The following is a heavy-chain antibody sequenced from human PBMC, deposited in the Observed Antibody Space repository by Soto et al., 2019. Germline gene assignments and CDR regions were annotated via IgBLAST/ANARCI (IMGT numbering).Heavy chain of an antibody. Sequence: QVHLQESGPGLVKPSGTLSLTCAVSGDSITSSNWWSWVRQAPGKGLEWIGEIYHSGATTYNPSRKNRATLSVDPSNNHFSLKLTSVTAADTAVYFCARDLGTGTDYWGRGTLVTVAS. CDR3: ARDLGTGTDY. J-gene: IGHJ4*02. CDR2: IYHSGAT. V-gene: IGHV4-4*02. CDR1: GDSITSSNW. D-gene: IGHD1-1*01.